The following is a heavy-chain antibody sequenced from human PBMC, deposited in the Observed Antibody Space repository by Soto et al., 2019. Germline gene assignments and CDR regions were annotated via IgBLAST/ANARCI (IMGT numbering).Heavy chain of an antibody. J-gene: IGHJ5*02. D-gene: IGHD5-12*01. V-gene: IGHV3-66*04. CDR2: ISSGGSK. CDR1: GLTVSSNY. Sequence: PGGSLRLSCAASGLTVSSNYMNWVRQAPGKGLEWVSVISSGGSKYYAASVKGRFTISRDNSKNTLNLHMNSLRAEETAVYYGASQYGGYGRFDTWGPGPPVTV. CDR3: ASQYGGYGRFDT.